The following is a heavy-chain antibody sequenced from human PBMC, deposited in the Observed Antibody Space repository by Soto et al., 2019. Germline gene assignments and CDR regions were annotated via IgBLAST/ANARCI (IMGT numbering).Heavy chain of an antibody. J-gene: IGHJ5*02. V-gene: IGHV4-30-4*01. CDR1: GGPINSPDYY. Sequence: QVQLQESGPGLVKPSQTLSLTCNVSGGPINSPDYYWSWIRQSPGKGLEWIGYLYFNGGTQYNPSLRTPVSLSFDTTKNHFSLKMRSVTAADTAVYYCARGISKYSSCYEPPTWFDAWGQGALVTVSS. D-gene: IGHD6-6*01. CDR3: ARGISKYSSCYEPPTWFDA. CDR2: LYFNGGT.